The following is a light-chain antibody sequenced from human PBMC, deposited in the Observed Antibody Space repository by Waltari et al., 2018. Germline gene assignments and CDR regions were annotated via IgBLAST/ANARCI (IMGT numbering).Light chain of an antibody. CDR3: QQRSNWLRAYT. J-gene: IGKJ2*01. CDR1: PSVSSY. Sequence: EIVLTQSPATLSLSPGERATLSCRASPSVSSYLAWYQQKPGQAPRLLIYDASNRATGIPARFSGSGSGTDFTLTISSLEPEDFAVYYCQQRSNWLRAYTFGQGTKLEIK. CDR2: DAS. V-gene: IGKV3-11*01.